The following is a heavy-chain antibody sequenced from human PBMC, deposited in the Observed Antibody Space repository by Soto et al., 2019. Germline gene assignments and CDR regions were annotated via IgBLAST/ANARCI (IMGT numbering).Heavy chain of an antibody. V-gene: IGHV1-3*01. D-gene: IGHD3-10*01. CDR2: INAGNGNT. J-gene: IGHJ4*02. CDR3: ARGRDTMVRGVIMGPFDY. Sequence: ASVKVSCKASGYTFTSYAMHWVRQAPGQRLEWMGWINAGNGNTKYSQKFQGRVTITRDTSASTAYMELSSLGSEDTAVYYCARGRDTMVRGVIMGPFDYWGQGTLVTVSS. CDR1: GYTFTSYA.